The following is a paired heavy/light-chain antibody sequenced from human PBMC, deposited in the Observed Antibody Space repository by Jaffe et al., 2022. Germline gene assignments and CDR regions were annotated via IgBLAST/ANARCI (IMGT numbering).Light chain of an antibody. Sequence: EIVMTQSPVTLSVSPGERATLSCRASQSVSSNLAWYQQKPGQAPRLLIYGASIRATGIPARFSGSGSGTEFTLTISSLQSEDFAVYYCQQYNNWPPYTFGQGTKLEIK. CDR2: GAS. CDR1: QSVSSN. V-gene: IGKV3-15*01. CDR3: QQYNNWPPYT. J-gene: IGKJ2*01.
Heavy chain of an antibody. Sequence: EVQLVESGGGLVQPGGSLRLSCAASGFTFSSCEMNWVRQAPGKGLEWVSYISSSGNTIYYADSVKGRLTISRDNAKNSLYLQMNSLRAEDTAVYYCARDGGLGWFDPWGQGTLVTVSS. J-gene: IGHJ5*02. CDR3: ARDGGLGWFDP. V-gene: IGHV3-48*03. CDR1: GFTFSSCE. D-gene: IGHD2-21*01. CDR2: ISSSGNTI.